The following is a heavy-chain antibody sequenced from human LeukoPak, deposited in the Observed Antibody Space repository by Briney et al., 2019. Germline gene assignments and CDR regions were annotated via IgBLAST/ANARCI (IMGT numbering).Heavy chain of an antibody. CDR1: GGSISSSSYY. CDR2: IYYSGST. CDR3: ARPGYCSGDSCYGAIDI. Sequence: SETLSLTCTVSGGSISSSSYYWGWIRQPPGKGLEWIGSIYYSGSTYYNPSLKSRVTISVDTSKNQFSLKLSSVTAADTAVYYCARPGYCSGDSCYGAIDIWGQGTMVTVSS. V-gene: IGHV4-39*01. J-gene: IGHJ3*02. D-gene: IGHD2-15*01.